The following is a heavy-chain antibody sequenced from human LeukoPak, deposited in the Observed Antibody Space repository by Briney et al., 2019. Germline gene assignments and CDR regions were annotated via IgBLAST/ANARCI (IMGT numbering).Heavy chain of an antibody. CDR3: ARDRSGYSYGKDRKYYYYYYYMDV. CDR2: IYYSGST. V-gene: IGHV4-59*01. CDR1: GGSLSNYY. J-gene: IGHJ6*03. Sequence: SETLSLTCTVSGGSLSNYYWSWIRQPPGKGLEWIGYIYYSGSTNYNPSLKSRVTISVDTSKNQFSLKLSSVTAADTAVYYCARDRSGYSYGKDRKYYYYYYYMDVWGKGTTVTVSS. D-gene: IGHD5-18*01.